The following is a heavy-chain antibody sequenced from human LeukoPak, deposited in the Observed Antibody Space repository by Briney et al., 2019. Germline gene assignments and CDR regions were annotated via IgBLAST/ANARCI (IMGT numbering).Heavy chain of an antibody. V-gene: IGHV4-59*01. CDR2: INYSGST. CDR3: ARYVVVTAYFDY. J-gene: IGHJ4*02. D-gene: IGHD2-21*02. CDR1: GGSISSYY. Sequence: SETLSLTCTVSGGSISSYYWSWIRQPPGKGLEWIGYINYSGSTNYNPSLKSRVTISVDTSKNQFSLKLSSVTAADTAVYYCARYVVVTAYFDYWGQGTLVTVSS.